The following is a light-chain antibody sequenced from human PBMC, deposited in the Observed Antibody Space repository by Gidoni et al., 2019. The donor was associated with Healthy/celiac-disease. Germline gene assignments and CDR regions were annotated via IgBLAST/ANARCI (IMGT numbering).Light chain of an antibody. J-gene: IGKJ1*01. CDR2: GAS. CDR1: QSVSST. V-gene: IGKV3-15*01. CDR3: QQYNNWPLT. Sequence: EIVMTQSPATLSVSQGERATLSCRASQSVSSTFAWYQQKPGQAPRLLIYGASSRATGIPAGFSGSGSGTEFTLTISSLQSEDFAVYYWQQYNNWPLTFGQGTKVEIK.